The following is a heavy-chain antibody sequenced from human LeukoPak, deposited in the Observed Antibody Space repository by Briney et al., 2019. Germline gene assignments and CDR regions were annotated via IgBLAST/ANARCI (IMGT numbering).Heavy chain of an antibody. D-gene: IGHD3-10*01. V-gene: IGHV1-69*06. Sequence: GASVKVSCKASGGTFSSYAISWVRQAPGQGLEWMGGIIPIFGTANYAQKFQGRVTITADKSTSTAYMELSSLRSEDTAVYYCARGITMVRGVTISAWFDPWGQGTLVTVSS. CDR2: IIPIFGTA. CDR1: GGTFSSYA. CDR3: ARGITMVRGVTISAWFDP. J-gene: IGHJ5*02.